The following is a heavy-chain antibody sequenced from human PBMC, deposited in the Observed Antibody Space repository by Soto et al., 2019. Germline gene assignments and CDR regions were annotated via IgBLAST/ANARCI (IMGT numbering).Heavy chain of an antibody. J-gene: IGHJ5*02. CDR1: GFSFSTYW. Sequence: EVQLVESGGDLVQSGASLRLSCAASGFSFSTYWMSWVRQAPGKGLEWVANIRKDGSETYYVDSVKGRFTISRDNANNSLFLQMISLRAEDTAVYFCAREDRSGWFDPWGQGTQVIVSS. D-gene: IGHD3-22*01. CDR3: AREDRSGWFDP. CDR2: IRKDGSET. V-gene: IGHV3-7*03.